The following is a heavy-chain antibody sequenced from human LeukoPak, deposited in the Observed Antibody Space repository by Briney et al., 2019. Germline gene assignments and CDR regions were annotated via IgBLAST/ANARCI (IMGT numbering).Heavy chain of an antibody. J-gene: IGHJ4*02. Sequence: GRSLRLSCAASGFTFSSYGMHWVRQAPGRGLEWVAVIWYDGSNKYYADSVKGRLTISRDNSKNTLYLQMNSLRAEDTAVYYCAKGGYSYGYSLDYWGQGTLVTVSS. CDR3: AKGGYSYGYSLDY. D-gene: IGHD5-18*01. CDR1: GFTFSSYG. V-gene: IGHV3-33*06. CDR2: IWYDGSNK.